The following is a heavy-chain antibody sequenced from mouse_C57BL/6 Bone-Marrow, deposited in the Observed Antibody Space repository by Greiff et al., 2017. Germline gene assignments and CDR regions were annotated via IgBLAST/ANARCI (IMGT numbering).Heavy chain of an antibody. CDR3: ARGTAVGYWDIEV. J-gene: IGHJ1*03. CDR1: GYTFTSYW. D-gene: IGHD1-1*01. CDR2: IHPNSGST. Sequence: QVQLQQPGAELVKPGASVKLSCKASGYTFTSYWMHWVKQRPGQGLAWIGMIHPNSGSTNYNEKFKSKATLTVEKSSSTAYMQLSSLTSEDSAVYCCARGTAVGYWDIEVWGTGTTVTVSS. V-gene: IGHV1-64*01.